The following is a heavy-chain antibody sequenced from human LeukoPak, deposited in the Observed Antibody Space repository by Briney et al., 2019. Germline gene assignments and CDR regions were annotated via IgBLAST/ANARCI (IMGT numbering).Heavy chain of an antibody. J-gene: IGHJ4*02. CDR2: IYYSGST. V-gene: IGHV4-31*03. D-gene: IGHD3-10*01. CDR3: ARVSHQGTWFGY. Sequence: PSETLSLTCTVSGGSISSGSYYWSWIRQHPGKGLEWIGYIYYSGSTYYNPSLKSRVTISVDTSKNQFSLKLSSVTAADTAVYYCARVSHQGTWFGYWGQGTLVTVSS. CDR1: GGSISSGSYY.